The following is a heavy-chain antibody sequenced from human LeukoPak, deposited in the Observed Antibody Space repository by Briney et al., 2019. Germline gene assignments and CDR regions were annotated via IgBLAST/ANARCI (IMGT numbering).Heavy chain of an antibody. J-gene: IGHJ4*02. CDR2: ISASNENK. Sequence: GASVKVSCKASVYTFTGYYIYWVRQAPGQGLEWMGWISASNENKNYAQKFQGRVSMTTDTSTGTAFMELRSLRSDDTAVYYCATRGITASRIDYWGQGTLVTVSS. D-gene: IGHD6-13*01. CDR1: VYTFTGYY. V-gene: IGHV1-18*04. CDR3: ATRGITASRIDY.